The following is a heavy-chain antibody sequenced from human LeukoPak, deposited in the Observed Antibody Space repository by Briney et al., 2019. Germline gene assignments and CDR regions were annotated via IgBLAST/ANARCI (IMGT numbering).Heavy chain of an antibody. J-gene: IGHJ4*02. V-gene: IGHV3-30*18. D-gene: IGHD1-26*01. CDR2: ISYDGSNK. CDR1: GFTFSSYG. CDR3: ANGLIVGGTGPFAHFDY. Sequence: GRSLRLSCAASGFTFSSYGMHWVRQAPGKGLEWVAVISYDGSNKYYADSVKGRFTISRDNSKNTLYLQMNSLRAEDTAVYYCANGLIVGGTGPFAHFDYWGQGTLVTVSS.